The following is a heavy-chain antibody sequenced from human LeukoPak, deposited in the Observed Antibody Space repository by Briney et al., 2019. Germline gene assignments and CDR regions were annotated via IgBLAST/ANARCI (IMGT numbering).Heavy chain of an antibody. CDR3: AKDPESYYYYYGMDV. CDR2: ISGSGGST. CDR1: GFTLSYYG. V-gene: IGHV3-23*01. Sequence: GRSLRLSCAASGFTLSYYGMHWVRQAPGKGLEWVSAISGSGGSTYYADSVKGRFTISRDNSKNTLYLQMNSLRAEDTAVYYCAKDPESYYYYYGMDVWGQGTTVTVSS. J-gene: IGHJ6*02.